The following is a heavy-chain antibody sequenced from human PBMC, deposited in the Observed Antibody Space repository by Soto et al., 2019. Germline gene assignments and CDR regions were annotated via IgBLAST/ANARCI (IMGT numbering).Heavy chain of an antibody. D-gene: IGHD6-19*01. CDR1: GFTVSSNY. Sequence: GGSLRLSCAASGFTVSSNYMSWVRQAPGKGLEWVSVIYSGGSTYYADSVKGRFTISRDNSKNTLYLQMNSLRAEDTAVYYCARIEQWPNYFDYWGQGTLVTVSS. J-gene: IGHJ4*02. CDR2: IYSGGST. CDR3: ARIEQWPNYFDY. V-gene: IGHV3-66*01.